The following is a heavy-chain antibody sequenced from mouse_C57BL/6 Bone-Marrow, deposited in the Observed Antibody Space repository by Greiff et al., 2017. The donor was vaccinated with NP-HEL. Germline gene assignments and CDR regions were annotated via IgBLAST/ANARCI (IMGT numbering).Heavy chain of an antibody. CDR2: INPGSGGT. J-gene: IGHJ2*01. D-gene: IGHD4-1*01. Sequence: VQLQQSGAELVRPGTSVKVSCKASGYAFTNYLIEWVKQRPGQGLEWIGVINPGSGGTNYNQKFKGKATLTADKSSSTAYMQLSSLTSEDSAVYFCARSLTGTFYFDDWGQGTTLTVSS. CDR3: ARSLTGTFYFDD. CDR1: GYAFTNYL. V-gene: IGHV1-54*01.